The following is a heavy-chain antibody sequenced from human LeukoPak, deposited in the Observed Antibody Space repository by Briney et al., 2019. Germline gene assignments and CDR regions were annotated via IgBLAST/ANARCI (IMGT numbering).Heavy chain of an antibody. D-gene: IGHD3-22*01. CDR1: GFTFSDYY. J-gene: IGHJ6*02. CDR2: ISSSSSTI. CDR3: AKAPLIAHYYYYGMDV. Sequence: GGSLRLSCAASGFTFSDYYMSWIRQAPGKGLEWVSYISSSSSTIYYADSVKGRFTISRDNAKNSLYLQMNSLRAEDTAVYYCAKAPLIAHYYYYGMDVWGQGTTVTVSS. V-gene: IGHV3-11*01.